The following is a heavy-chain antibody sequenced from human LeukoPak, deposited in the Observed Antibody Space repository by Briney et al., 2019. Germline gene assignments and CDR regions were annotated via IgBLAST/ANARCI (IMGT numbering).Heavy chain of an antibody. CDR1: GCTFNSYA. CDR3: AKEESELIRRYSFDY. J-gene: IGHJ4*02. D-gene: IGHD3-16*01. Sequence: GGSVRLSCAASGCTFNSYAMSWVRQAPGKGLEWVASISSSGGSTYYADTVKGRFTISRDNSKNTLYLEMNSLRAEDTAVYYCAKEESELIRRYSFDYWGQGTLVTVSS. V-gene: IGHV3-23*01. CDR2: ISSSGGST.